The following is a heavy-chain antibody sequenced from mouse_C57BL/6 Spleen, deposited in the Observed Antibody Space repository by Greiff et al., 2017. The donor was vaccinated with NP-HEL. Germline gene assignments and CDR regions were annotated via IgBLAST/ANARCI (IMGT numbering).Heavy chain of an antibody. Sequence: VQVVESGAELARPGASVKMSCKASGYTFTSYTMHWVKQRPGQGLEWIGYINPSSGYTKYNQKFKDKATLTADKSSSTAYMQLSSLTSEDSAVYYCASPYYSNPWFAYWGQGTLVTVSA. CDR1: GYTFTSYT. J-gene: IGHJ3*01. CDR3: ASPYYSNPWFAY. V-gene: IGHV1-4*01. CDR2: INPSSGYT. D-gene: IGHD2-5*01.